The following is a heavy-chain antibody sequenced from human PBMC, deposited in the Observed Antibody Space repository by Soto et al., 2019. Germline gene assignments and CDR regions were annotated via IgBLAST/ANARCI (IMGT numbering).Heavy chain of an antibody. CDR3: AKGPFHDFWSGYTRPFYAMDV. V-gene: IGHV3-23*01. CDR2: ISATGDST. D-gene: IGHD3-3*01. J-gene: IGHJ6*02. Sequence: EVQLLESGGNLAQPGGSLRVSCAASGFSFSNYVINWVRQAPGKGLEWVSAISATGDSTYYADSVKDRFTISRNNSNSTLLLHINSLRVEDTAVYYCAKGPFHDFWSGYTRPFYAMDVWGQGTTVVVSS. CDR1: GFSFSNYV.